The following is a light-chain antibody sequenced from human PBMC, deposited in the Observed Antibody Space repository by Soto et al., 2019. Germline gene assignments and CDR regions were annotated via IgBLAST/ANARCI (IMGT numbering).Light chain of an antibody. Sequence: ALQAAQSSSCLCPSLVQGLTVTWSTSQGIRSALGWYQQKPGKVPKLLIYAASTLQSGVPSRFSGSGSGRDFTLTISSLQPEDFATYYCLLDYAYFWAFGQGTKVDIK. CDR1: QGIRSA. J-gene: IGKJ1*01. CDR2: AAS. CDR3: LLDYAYFWA. V-gene: IGKV1-6*01.